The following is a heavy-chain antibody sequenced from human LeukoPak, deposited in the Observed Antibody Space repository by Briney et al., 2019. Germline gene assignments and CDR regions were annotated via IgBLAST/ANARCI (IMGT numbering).Heavy chain of an antibody. J-gene: IGHJ3*02. V-gene: IGHV3-30*18. D-gene: IGHD5-18*01. CDR3: AKVLRRGYSYGYRDDAFDI. CDR2: ISYDGSNK. CDR1: GFTFSSYG. Sequence: GGSLRLSCAASGFTFSSYGMHWVRQAPGKGLEWVAVISYDGSNKYYADSVKGRFTISRDNSKNTLYLQMNSLRAEDTAVYYCAKVLRRGYSYGYRDDAFDIWGQGTMVTVSS.